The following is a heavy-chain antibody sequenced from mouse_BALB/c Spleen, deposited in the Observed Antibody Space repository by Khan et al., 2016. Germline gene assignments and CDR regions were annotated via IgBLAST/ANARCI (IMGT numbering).Heavy chain of an antibody. Sequence: EVELVESGGGLVQPGGSLRLSCTTSGFTFTDYYMSWVRQPPGEALEWLGFARNKANGLTAEYSASVKGRFTITRDNSQSSLYLQMNTLRAEDSAADDCARELNDGYYWYLDVGGAGTTVTVSS. CDR1: GFTFTDYY. D-gene: IGHD2-3*01. V-gene: IGHV7-3*02. CDR3: ARELNDGYYWYLDV. CDR2: ARNKANGLTA. J-gene: IGHJ1*01.